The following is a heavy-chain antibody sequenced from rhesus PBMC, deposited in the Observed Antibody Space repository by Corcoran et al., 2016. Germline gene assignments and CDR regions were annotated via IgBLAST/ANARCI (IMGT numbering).Heavy chain of an antibody. D-gene: IGHD2-15*01. CDR1: GGSIRVSYR. V-gene: IGHV4S10*01. CDR3: ARGYCSSTYCSSHGVDWYFDL. Sequence: QVQLQESGPGVVKPSETLSLTCVVSGGSIRVSYRWSWIRQPPGKGLVWIGFIYGSSTSTNYNPTLKSRVSISKDTYKNRFSLKLSSVTAADTAVYYCARGYCSSTYCSSHGVDWYFDLWGPGTPITISS. CDR2: IYGSSTST. J-gene: IGHJ2*01.